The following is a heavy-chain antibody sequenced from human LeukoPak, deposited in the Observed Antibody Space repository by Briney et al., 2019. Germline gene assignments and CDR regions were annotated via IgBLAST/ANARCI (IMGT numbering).Heavy chain of an antibody. Sequence: ASVKVSCKASGGTFSSYAISWVRQAPGQGLEWMGRIIPILGIANYAQKFQGRVTITADKSTSTAYMELSSLRSEDTAVYYCARDREPYYFDYWGQGTLVTVSS. J-gene: IGHJ4*02. CDR2: IIPILGIA. D-gene: IGHD1-14*01. CDR3: ARDREPYYFDY. CDR1: GGTFSSYA. V-gene: IGHV1-69*04.